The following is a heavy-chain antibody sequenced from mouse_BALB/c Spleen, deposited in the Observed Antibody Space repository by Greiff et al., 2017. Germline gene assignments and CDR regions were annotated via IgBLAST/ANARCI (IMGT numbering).Heavy chain of an antibody. CDR2: IAPGSGST. CDR3: ARRNYYGSSYDAMDY. V-gene: IGHV1S41*01. D-gene: IGHD1-1*01. J-gene: IGHJ4*01. Sequence: DLVKPGASVKLSCKASGYTFTSYWINWIKQRPGQGLEWIGRIAPGSGSTYYNEMFKGKATLTVDTSSSTAYIQLSSLSSEDSAVYICARRNYYGSSYDAMDYWGQGTSVTVSS. CDR1: GYTFTSYW.